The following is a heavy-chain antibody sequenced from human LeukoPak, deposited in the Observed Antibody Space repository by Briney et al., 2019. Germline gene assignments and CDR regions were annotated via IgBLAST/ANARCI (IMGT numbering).Heavy chain of an antibody. V-gene: IGHV1-69*04. CDR1: GGTFSSYA. CDR2: IIPILGIA. J-gene: IGHJ4*02. D-gene: IGHD2-2*01. CDR3: AKSRGDCSSTSCSFDY. Sequence: SVKVSCKASGGTFSSYAISWVRQAPGQGLEWMGRIIPILGIANYAQKFQGRVTITADKSTSTAYMELSSLRSEDTAVYYCAKSRGDCSSTSCSFDYWGQGTLVTVSS.